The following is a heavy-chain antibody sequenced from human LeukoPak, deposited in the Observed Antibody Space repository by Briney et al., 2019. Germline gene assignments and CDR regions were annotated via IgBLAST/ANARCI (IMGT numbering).Heavy chain of an antibody. D-gene: IGHD6-19*01. CDR3: ASGDVGITTQSGIASGWIFDY. CDR2: IIPIFGKP. CDR1: GDTLDNYA. J-gene: IGHJ4*02. V-gene: IGHV1-69*05. Sequence: SVKVSCKASGDTLDNYALSWVRQAPGQGPEWMGGIIPIFGKPKYAQKFQGRATFTTDESTSTIHLELTSLRSEDTAVYYCASGDVGITTQSGIASGWIFDYWGQGTLVTVSS.